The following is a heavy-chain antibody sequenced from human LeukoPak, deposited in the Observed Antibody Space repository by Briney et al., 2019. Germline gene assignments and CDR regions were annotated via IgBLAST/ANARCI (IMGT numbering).Heavy chain of an antibody. CDR1: GFTLSKHW. CDR2: IKQDGSEK. J-gene: IGHJ4*02. Sequence: GGSLRLSCAASGFTLSKHWMTWVRQAPGKGLECVAIIKQDGSEKYYVNSVKGRFTISRDNAKNSLYLQMNSLRAEDTALYYCARSPGLWFGENWGQGTLVTVSS. V-gene: IGHV3-7*01. CDR3: ARSPGLWFGEN. D-gene: IGHD3-10*01.